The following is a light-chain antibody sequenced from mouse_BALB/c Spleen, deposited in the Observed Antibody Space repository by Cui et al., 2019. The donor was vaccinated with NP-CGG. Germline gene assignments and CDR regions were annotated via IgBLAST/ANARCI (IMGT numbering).Light chain of an antibody. J-gene: IGLJ1*01. CDR1: TGAVTTSNY. CDR3: ALWYSNHWV. CDR2: GTN. Sequence: AVVSQQSARTTPPGETVTLTCRSSTGAVTTSNYANWVQEKPDHLFTGLIGGTNNRAPGVPARFSGSLIGDKAALTITGAQTEDEAIYFCALWYSNHWVFGGGTKLTVL. V-gene: IGLV1*01.